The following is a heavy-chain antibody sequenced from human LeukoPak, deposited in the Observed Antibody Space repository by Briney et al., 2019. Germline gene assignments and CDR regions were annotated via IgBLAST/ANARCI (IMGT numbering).Heavy chain of an antibody. J-gene: IGHJ4*02. Sequence: GGSLRLSCAASGFTFSSYGMHWVRQAPGKGREWVAVIWYDGSNKYYADSVKGRFTISRDNSKNTLYLQMNSLRAEDTAVYYCATGYYYDSSGYYSTDYYFDYWGQGTLVTVSS. D-gene: IGHD3-22*01. CDR3: ATGYYYDSSGYYSTDYYFDY. V-gene: IGHV3-33*01. CDR2: IWYDGSNK. CDR1: GFTFSSYG.